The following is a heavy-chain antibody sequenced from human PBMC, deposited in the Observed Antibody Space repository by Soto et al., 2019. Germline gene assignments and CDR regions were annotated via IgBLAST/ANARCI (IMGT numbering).Heavy chain of an antibody. Sequence: QVQLVQSGAEVKKPGASVKVACKASGYSFNSYYMHWVRQAPGQVPEWMGVINPSGASTSYAQKFQGRVTMTRDTSTSTVYMELSSLRSEDTALYYCASDYNAYQRQHVFDIWGQGTLVTVSS. J-gene: IGHJ3*02. CDR3: ASDYNAYQRQHVFDI. V-gene: IGHV1-46*02. CDR1: GYSFNSYY. CDR2: INPSGAST. D-gene: IGHD3-10*01.